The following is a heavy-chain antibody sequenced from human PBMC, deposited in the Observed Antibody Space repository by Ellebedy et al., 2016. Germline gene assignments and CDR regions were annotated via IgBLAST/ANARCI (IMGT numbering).Heavy chain of an antibody. CDR1: GFNFDVAG. J-gene: IGHJ5*02. Sequence: GGSLRLXXAASGFNFDVAGMTWVRQAPGKGLEWVATIVFSGTAAYYSDSVKGRFIVSRDNARKSLFLQMNSLRVEDTAVYYCARDGSEWSRDLWGQGTLVTVSS. D-gene: IGHD3-3*01. CDR3: ARDGSEWSRDL. V-gene: IGHV3-21*01. CDR2: IVFSGTAA.